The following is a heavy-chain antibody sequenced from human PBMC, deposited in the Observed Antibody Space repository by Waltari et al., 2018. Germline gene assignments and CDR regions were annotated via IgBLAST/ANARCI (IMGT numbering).Heavy chain of an antibody. J-gene: IGHJ4*02. CDR2: INACNGNT. CDR3: ATLGSGSRNDY. V-gene: IGHV1-3*01. CDR1: GYTFTSYA. D-gene: IGHD3-10*01. Sequence: QVQLVQSGAEVKKPGASVKVSCKASGYTFTSYAMHWVRQAPGQRLEWMGWINACNGNTKYSQKFQGRGTITRDTSASTAYMELSSLRSEDTAVYYCATLGSGSRNDYWGQGTLVTVSS.